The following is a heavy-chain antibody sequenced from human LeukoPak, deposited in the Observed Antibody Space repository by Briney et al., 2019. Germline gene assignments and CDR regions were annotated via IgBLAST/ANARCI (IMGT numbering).Heavy chain of an antibody. CDR2: IYHSGST. V-gene: IGHV4-30-2*01. CDR3: ARDLYGSGSYYNGGFDY. J-gene: IGHJ4*02. D-gene: IGHD3-10*01. Sequence: SETLSLTCAVSGGSISSGGYSWSWIRQPPGKGLEWIGYIYHSGSTYYNPSLKSRVTISVDRSKNQFSLKLSSVTAADTAVYYCARDLYGSGSYYNGGFDYWGQGTLVTVSS. CDR1: GGSISSGGYS.